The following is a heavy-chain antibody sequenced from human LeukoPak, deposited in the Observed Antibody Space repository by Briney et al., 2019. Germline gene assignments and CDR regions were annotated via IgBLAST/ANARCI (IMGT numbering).Heavy chain of an antibody. CDR2: INPNSGAT. Sequence: ASVKVSCKASGYTFTGHYMHWVRQAPGQGLEWVGWINPNSGATDHAQKLQGRVTMTRDTSISTAYMEMSSLKFDDTAVYYCARGQPVAGKDYWGQGTLVTVSS. J-gene: IGHJ4*02. CDR3: ARGQPVAGKDY. V-gene: IGHV1-2*02. D-gene: IGHD6-19*01. CDR1: GYTFTGHY.